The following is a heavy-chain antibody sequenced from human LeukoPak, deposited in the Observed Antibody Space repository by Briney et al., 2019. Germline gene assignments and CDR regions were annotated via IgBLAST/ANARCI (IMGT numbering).Heavy chain of an antibody. CDR1: GYSFTSYW. J-gene: IGHJ4*02. CDR2: IYPGDSDT. Sequence: GESLKISCKGSGYSFTSYWIGWVRQMPGKGLEWMGIIYPGDSDTRYSPSFQGQVTISADESISTAYLQWSSLKASDTAMYYCARHQYYYDSSGHLVDYWGQGTLVTVSS. CDR3: ARHQYYYDSSGHLVDY. V-gene: IGHV5-51*01. D-gene: IGHD3-22*01.